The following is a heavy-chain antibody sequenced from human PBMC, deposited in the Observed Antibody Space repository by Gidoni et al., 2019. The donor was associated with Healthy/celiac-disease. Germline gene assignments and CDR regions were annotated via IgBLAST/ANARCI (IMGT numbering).Heavy chain of an antibody. D-gene: IGHD6-19*01. J-gene: IGHJ4*02. Sequence: EVQLVESGGGLVKPGGSLRLSCAASGFTFSSYSMNWVRQAPGKGLEWVSSISSSSSYIDYADSVKGRFTISRDNAKNSLYLQMNSLRAEDTAVYYCARDDAVADFDYWGQGTLVTVSS. V-gene: IGHV3-21*01. CDR1: GFTFSSYS. CDR2: ISSSSSYI. CDR3: ARDDAVADFDY.